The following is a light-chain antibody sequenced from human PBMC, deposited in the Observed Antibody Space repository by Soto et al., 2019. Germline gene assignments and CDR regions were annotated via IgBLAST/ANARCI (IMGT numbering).Light chain of an antibody. CDR1: QSVSTN. J-gene: IGKJ1*01. CDR2: FAS. CDR3: QQRSKWRT. Sequence: VMTQSPATLSVSPGERSALSCRASQSVSTNLAWYQQKPGQPPRLLIYFASTRATAVPARFSGSGFGTDYTLTISSLEPEDFAVYYCQQRSKWRTFGQGTKVDIK. V-gene: IGKV3-11*01.